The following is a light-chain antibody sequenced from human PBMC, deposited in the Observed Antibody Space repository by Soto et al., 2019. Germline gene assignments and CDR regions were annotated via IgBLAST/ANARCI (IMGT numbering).Light chain of an antibody. CDR2: AAS. Sequence: DIQMTQSPSSLSASVGDTVTITCRASQGVANHLAWYQQKPGGVPELLISAASTLQSGVPSRFSGSGSKKDFTLTITSLQPGDVATYYCQEYDSVRLTFGGETKVEVK. CDR1: QGVANH. CDR3: QEYDSVRLT. V-gene: IGKV1-27*01. J-gene: IGKJ4*01.